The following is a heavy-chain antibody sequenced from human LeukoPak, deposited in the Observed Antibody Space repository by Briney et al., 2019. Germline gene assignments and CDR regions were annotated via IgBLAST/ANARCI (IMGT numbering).Heavy chain of an antibody. Sequence: SETLSLTCTVSGGSISSYYWSWIRQPPGKGLEWIGYIYYTGSTSYNPSLKSRVTMSLDASKNQFSLELNSVTPADTAVYYCARGGNYWPQWWFDPWGRGTLVSVSS. V-gene: IGHV4-59*01. CDR1: GGSISSYY. D-gene: IGHD1-26*01. CDR3: ARGGNYWPQWWFDP. J-gene: IGHJ5*02. CDR2: IYYTGST.